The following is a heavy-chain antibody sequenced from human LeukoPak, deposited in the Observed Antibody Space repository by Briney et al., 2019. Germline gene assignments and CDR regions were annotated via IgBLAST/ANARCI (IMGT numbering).Heavy chain of an antibody. CDR2: IYSGGST. J-gene: IGHJ4*02. V-gene: IGHV3-53*01. CDR3: ARAAGDDYYYGSGSYWYYFDY. Sequence: GGSLRLSCAASGFIVSSNYMSWVRQAPGKGLEWVSVIYSGGSTYYADSVKGRFTISRDNSKNTLYLQMNSLRAEDTAVYYCARAAGDDYYYGSGSYWYYFDYWGQGTLVTVSS. D-gene: IGHD3-10*01. CDR1: GFIVSSNY.